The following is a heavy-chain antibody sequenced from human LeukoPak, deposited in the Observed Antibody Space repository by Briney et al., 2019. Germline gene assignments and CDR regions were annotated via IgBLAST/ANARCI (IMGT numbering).Heavy chain of an antibody. CDR1: GFPFSSYG. J-gene: IGHJ4*02. Sequence: PGGSLRLSCAASGFPFSSYGMHWVRQAPGKGLEWVAAISNDGNNKFYADSVKDRFTMSRDNPKSTMNLQMNSLRAEDTAVYYCARLREIPVFGVVTKSTSYFDYWGQGTLVTVSS. D-gene: IGHD3-3*01. CDR3: ARLREIPVFGVVTKSTSYFDY. CDR2: ISNDGNNK. V-gene: IGHV3-30*03.